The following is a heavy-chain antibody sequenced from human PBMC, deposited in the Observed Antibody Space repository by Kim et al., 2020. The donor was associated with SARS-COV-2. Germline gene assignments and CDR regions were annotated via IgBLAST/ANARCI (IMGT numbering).Heavy chain of an antibody. CDR2: INPSGGYT. V-gene: IGHV1-46*01. D-gene: IGHD5-12*01. J-gene: IGHJ5*02. CDR3: ARDRKGGSRNWFDP. CDR1: GYTFTSYY. Sequence: ASVKVSCKASGYTFTSYYIQGVRQAPGQGLEWMGRINPSGGYTSYAQKFQGRVTMTRDTSTSTVFMELSSLRSADRAVYYCARDRKGGSRNWFDPWGQGTLVTVSS.